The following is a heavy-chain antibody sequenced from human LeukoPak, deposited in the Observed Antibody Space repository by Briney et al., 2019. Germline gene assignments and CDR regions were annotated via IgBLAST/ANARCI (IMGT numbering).Heavy chain of an antibody. CDR3: ARDTATALDY. V-gene: IGHV3-72*01. CDR1: GFTFTDHY. J-gene: IGHJ4*02. D-gene: IGHD6-13*01. Sequence: GGSLRLSCAASGFTFTDHYMDWVRQAPGKGLEWIGRITNTPNNYASQYAASVRGRFTIPRDDSKSSLFLQMNSLKTEDTAIYFCARDTATALDYWGQGTLVTVSS. CDR2: ITNTPNNYAS.